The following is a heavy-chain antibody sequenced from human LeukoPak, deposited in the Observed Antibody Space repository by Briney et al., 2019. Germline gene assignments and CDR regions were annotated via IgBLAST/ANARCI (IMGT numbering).Heavy chain of an antibody. J-gene: IGHJ4*02. CDR2: ISYDGSNK. D-gene: IGHD6-13*01. V-gene: IGHV3-30-3*01. CDR3: ARVGSIAAAGTPDY. CDR1: GFTFSSYA. Sequence: GGSLRLSCAASGFTFSSYAMHWVRQAPGKGLEWVAVISYDGSNKYYADSVKGRFTISRDNSKNTLYLQMNSLRAEDTAVYYCARVGSIAAAGTPDYWGQGTLVTVSS.